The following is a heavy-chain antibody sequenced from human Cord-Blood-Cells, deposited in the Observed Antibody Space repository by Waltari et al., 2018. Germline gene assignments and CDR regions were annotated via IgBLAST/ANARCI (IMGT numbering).Heavy chain of an antibody. D-gene: IGHD3-9*01. J-gene: IGHJ4*02. CDR3: ARRDYDILTGYDY. V-gene: IGHV4-34*01. CDR1: GGSFSGYY. CDR2: INHSGST. Sequence: QVQLQQWGAGLLTPSETLSLTCTVYGGSFSGYYWSWTRQPPGKGLEWIGEINHSGSTNYNPSLKSRVTISVDTSKNQFSLKLSSVTAADTAVYYCARRDYDILTGYDYWGQGTLVTVSS.